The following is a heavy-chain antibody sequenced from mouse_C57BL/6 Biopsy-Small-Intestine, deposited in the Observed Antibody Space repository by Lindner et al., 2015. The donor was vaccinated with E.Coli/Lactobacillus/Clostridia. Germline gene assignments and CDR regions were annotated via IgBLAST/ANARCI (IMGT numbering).Heavy chain of an antibody. CDR1: GYSFTDYN. D-gene: IGHD1-1*01. CDR2: INPKYDTT. V-gene: IGHV1-39*01. Sequence: VQLQESGPELVKPGASVKISCKASGYSFTDYNMNWVKQSNGKSLEWIGIINPKYDTTTYNQKFKGKATLTVDQSSSTAYMQLNSLTSEDSAVYYCAREDFYYGSPPFAYWGQGTLVTVSA. J-gene: IGHJ3*01. CDR3: AREDFYYGSPPFAY.